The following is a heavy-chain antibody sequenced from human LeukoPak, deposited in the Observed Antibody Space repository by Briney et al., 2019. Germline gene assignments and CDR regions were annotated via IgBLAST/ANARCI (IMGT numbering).Heavy chain of an antibody. CDR2: IYPGDSDT. CDR3: ARPNFYYDSSGYYYFDY. Sequence: GESLKISCKGSRYTFTTYWIGWVRQIPGKGLEWMGIIYPGDSDTRYSPSFQGQVTISADKSINTAYLQWSSLKASDTAMYYCARPNFYYDSSGYYYFDYWGQGTLVTVSS. CDR1: RYTFTTYW. J-gene: IGHJ4*02. V-gene: IGHV5-51*01. D-gene: IGHD3-22*01.